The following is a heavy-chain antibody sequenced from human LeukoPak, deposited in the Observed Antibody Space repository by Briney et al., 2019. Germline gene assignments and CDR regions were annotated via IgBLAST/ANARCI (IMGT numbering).Heavy chain of an antibody. V-gene: IGHV1-2*02. CDR2: INPSSGDT. CDR3: ARDPRGTYDY. Sequence: GASVKVSCEASGYSFTAAYNIHWLRQAPGQGPEFLGWINPSSGDTRYAQKFQGRVTVTRDTVISTAYMELSSLTSDDTAVYYCARDPRGTYDYWGQGTLVTVSS. D-gene: IGHD5-12*01. J-gene: IGHJ4*02. CDR1: GYSFTAAYN.